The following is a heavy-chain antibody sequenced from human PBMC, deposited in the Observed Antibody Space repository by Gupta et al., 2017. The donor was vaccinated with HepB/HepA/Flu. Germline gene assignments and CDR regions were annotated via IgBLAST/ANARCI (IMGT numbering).Heavy chain of an antibody. V-gene: IGHV3-66*01. CDR1: GFTVSSNY. Sequence: EVQLVESGGGLVQPGGSLRLSCAASGFTVSSNYMSWVRQAPGKGLEWVSVIYSGGSTYYADSVKGRFTISRDNSKNTLYLQMNSLRAEDTAVYYCARGGSGSRYVGFDYWGQGTLVTVSS. CDR3: ARGGSGSRYVGFDY. CDR2: IYSGGST. J-gene: IGHJ4*02. D-gene: IGHD1-26*01.